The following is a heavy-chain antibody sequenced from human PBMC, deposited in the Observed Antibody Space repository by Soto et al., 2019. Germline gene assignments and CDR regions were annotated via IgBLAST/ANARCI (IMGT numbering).Heavy chain of an antibody. D-gene: IGHD1-1*01. J-gene: IGHJ5*01. CDR3: ARTRNRWFDS. CDR2: INPSGRT. CDR1: GDSFRDYY. Sequence: SETLSLTCVVSGDSFRDYYWGWIRQSPGVGLEWIGEINPSGRTEYNPSLRGRVTLSVDTSKNQFSLTLSTMTAADTAVYYCARTRNRWFDSWGQGTRVTSPQ. V-gene: IGHV4-34*01.